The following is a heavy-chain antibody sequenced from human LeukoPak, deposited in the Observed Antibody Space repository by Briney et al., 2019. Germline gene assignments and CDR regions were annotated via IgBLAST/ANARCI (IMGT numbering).Heavy chain of an antibody. J-gene: IGHJ6*02. Sequence: ASVKVSCKASGGTFSSYAISWVRQAPGQGLEWMGGIIPIFGTANYAQKFQGRVTITADESTSTAYMELSSLRSEDTAVYYCARGSWTPRRYCSGGSCYYYYGMDVWGQGTTVTVSS. D-gene: IGHD2-15*01. CDR2: IIPIFGTA. CDR3: ARGSWTPRRYCSGGSCYYYYGMDV. CDR1: GGTFSSYA. V-gene: IGHV1-69*01.